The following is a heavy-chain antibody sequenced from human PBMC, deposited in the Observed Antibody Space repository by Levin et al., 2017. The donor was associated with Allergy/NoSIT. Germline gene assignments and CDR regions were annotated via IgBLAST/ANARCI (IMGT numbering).Heavy chain of an antibody. CDR1: GFTFSSYG. D-gene: IGHD2-21*02. V-gene: IGHV3-30*18. J-gene: IGHJ2*01. CDR2: ISYDGSNK. CDR3: AKDFIAYCGGDCWYFDL. Sequence: GESLKISCAASGFTFSSYGMHWVRQAPGKGLEWVAVISYDGSNKYYADSVKGRFTISRDNSKNTLFLQMNSLRAEDTAVYYCAKDFIAYCGGDCWYFDLWGRATLVTVSS.